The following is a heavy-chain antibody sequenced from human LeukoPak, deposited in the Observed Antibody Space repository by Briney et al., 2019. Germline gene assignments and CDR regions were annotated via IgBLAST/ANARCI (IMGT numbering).Heavy chain of an antibody. D-gene: IGHD5-18*01. CDR3: ARYSQGVSYFDY. J-gene: IGHJ4*02. CDR2: IIPIFGTA. V-gene: IGHV1-69*13. Sequence: AASVKVSCKASGGTFSSYAISWVRQAPGQGLEWMGGIIPIFGTANYAQKFQGRVTITADESTSTAYMELSSLRSEDTAVYYCARYSQGVSYFDYWGQGTLATVSS. CDR1: GGTFSSYA.